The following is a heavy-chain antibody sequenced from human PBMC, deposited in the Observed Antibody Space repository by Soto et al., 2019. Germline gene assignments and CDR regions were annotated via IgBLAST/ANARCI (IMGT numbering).Heavy chain of an antibody. CDR1: GYRFTSYW. J-gene: IGHJ3*02. V-gene: IGHV5-10-1*01. CDR2: IEPSDSYT. CDR3: VRHRTYYYDSSGPIAAFDI. Sequence: GESPKISCQCSGYRFTSYWISLVRQMPGKGLEWLGRIEPSDSYTSYSPSFQGHVSISSDKSISTAYLQWSSLRASDTAMYYCVRHRTYYYDSSGPIAAFDIWGQGTMVTVSS. D-gene: IGHD3-22*01.